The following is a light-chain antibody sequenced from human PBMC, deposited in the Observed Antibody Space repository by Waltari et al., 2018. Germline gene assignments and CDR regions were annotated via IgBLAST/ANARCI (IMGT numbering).Light chain of an antibody. V-gene: IGLV1-44*01. Sequence: QSVLTQPPSASGTPGQRVSISCSGSRSNLGSNTVNWYHQLPGTAPKLLIFITDQRPSGVPDRFSGSKSGTSASLAISGLQSEDEAEYHCAVWDDSLNGPLFGGGTKLTVL. J-gene: IGLJ2*01. CDR2: ITD. CDR1: RSNLGSNT. CDR3: AVWDDSLNGPL.